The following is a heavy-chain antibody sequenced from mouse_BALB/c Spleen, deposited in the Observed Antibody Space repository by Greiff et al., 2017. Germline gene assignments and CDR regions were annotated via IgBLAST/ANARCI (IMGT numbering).Heavy chain of an antibody. CDR2: IDPSDSET. V-gene: IGHV1S127*01. CDR1: GYSFTSYW. CDR3: ARDYDAMDY. D-gene: IGHD1-1*02. Sequence: QVQLQQSGPQLVRPGASVKISCKASGYSFTSYWMHWVKQRPGQGLEWIGMIDPSDSETRLNQKFKDKATLTVDKSSSTAYMELARLTSEDSAIYYCARDYDAMDYWGRGTSVTVSS. J-gene: IGHJ4*01.